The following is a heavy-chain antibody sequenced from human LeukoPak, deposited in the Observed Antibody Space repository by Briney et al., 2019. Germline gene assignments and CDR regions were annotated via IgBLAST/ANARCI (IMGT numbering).Heavy chain of an antibody. V-gene: IGHV1-69-2*01. CDR3: ATDLRDILTGPYYYYMDV. D-gene: IGHD3-9*01. Sequence: ASVKISCKVSGYIFTDYYMHWVQQAPGKGLEWMGLVDPEDGETIYAEKFQGRVTITADTSTDTAYMELSSLRSEDTAVYYCATDLRDILTGPYYYYMDVWGKGTTVTVSS. CDR2: VDPEDGET. J-gene: IGHJ6*03. CDR1: GYIFTDYY.